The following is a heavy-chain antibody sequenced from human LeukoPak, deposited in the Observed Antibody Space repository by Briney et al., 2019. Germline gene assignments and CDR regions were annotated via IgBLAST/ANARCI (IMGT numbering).Heavy chain of an antibody. J-gene: IGHJ4*02. CDR1: GFTFDDYG. D-gene: IGHD3-16*02. V-gene: IGHV3-20*04. Sequence: GGSLRLSCAASGFTFDDYGMSWVRQAPGKGLEWVSGINWNGGNTGYADSVKGRFTISRDNAKNSLYLQMNSLRAEDTAVYYCARAHHRRVYDYVWGSYPYWGQGTLVTVSS. CDR3: ARAHHRRVYDYVWGSYPY. CDR2: INWNGGNT.